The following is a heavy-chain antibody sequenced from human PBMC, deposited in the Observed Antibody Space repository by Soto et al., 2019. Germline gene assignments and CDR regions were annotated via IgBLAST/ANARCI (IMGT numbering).Heavy chain of an antibody. V-gene: IGHV4-34*01. CDR2: INHSGST. D-gene: IGHD1-26*01. CDR3: ASYQWELTSGAYAFDI. Sequence: SETLSLTCAVYGGSFSGYYWSWIRQPPGKGLEWIGEINHSGSTNYKPSLKSRVTISVETSKNQFSLKLSSVTVADTAVYYCASYQWELTSGAYAFDIWGQGTMVTVSS. J-gene: IGHJ3*02. CDR1: GGSFSGYY.